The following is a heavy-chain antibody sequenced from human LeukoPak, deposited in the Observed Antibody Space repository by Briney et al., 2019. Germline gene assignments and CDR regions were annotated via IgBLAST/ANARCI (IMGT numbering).Heavy chain of an antibody. V-gene: IGHV3-23*01. Sequence: TGGSLRLSCAASGFTFSSYAMSWVRQAPGKGLEWVSAISGSGGSTYYADSVKGRFTISRDNSKNTLYLQMNSLRAEDTAVYYCVKADLVGAPSHYYFDYWGQGTLVTVSS. CDR3: VKADLVGAPSHYYFDY. CDR2: ISGSGGST. D-gene: IGHD1-26*01. CDR1: GFTFSSYA. J-gene: IGHJ4*02.